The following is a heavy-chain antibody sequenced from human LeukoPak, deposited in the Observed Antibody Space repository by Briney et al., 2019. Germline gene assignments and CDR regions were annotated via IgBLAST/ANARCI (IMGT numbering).Heavy chain of an antibody. V-gene: IGHV4-4*02. CDR1: GGSISSNHW. CDR2: IYHSGST. D-gene: IGHD3-16*01. J-gene: IGHJ3*02. CDR3: ARDPGGGYKDDALDI. Sequence: SETLSLTCAVSGGSISSNHWWTWVRQPPGKGLEWIGEIYHSGSTNYNPSLKSRVTISVDKSKDQFSLKMSSVTAADPAVYYCARDPGGGYKDDALDIWGQGTMVIVSS.